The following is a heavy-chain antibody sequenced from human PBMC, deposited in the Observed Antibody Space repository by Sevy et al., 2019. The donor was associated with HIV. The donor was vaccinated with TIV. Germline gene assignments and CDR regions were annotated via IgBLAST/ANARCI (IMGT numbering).Heavy chain of an antibody. CDR2: TYYSGST. J-gene: IGHJ4*02. CDR3: ARGSISVVRGIFINEMDY. Sequence: SETLSLTCTVSGGSISSSSYYWSWIRQPPGKGLEWIGYTYYSGSTSYNPSLKSRVTISVDTSRNQLSLKLSSVTAADTAVYYCARGSISVVRGIFINEMDYWGQGALVTVSS. D-gene: IGHD3-10*01. V-gene: IGHV4-61*01. CDR1: GGSISSSSYY.